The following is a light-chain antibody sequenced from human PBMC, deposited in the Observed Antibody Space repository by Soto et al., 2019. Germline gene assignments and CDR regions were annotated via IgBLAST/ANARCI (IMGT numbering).Light chain of an antibody. CDR1: SSNIGAGFD. CDR3: QSFVPGLGRAV. J-gene: IGLJ2*01. CDR2: GNN. Sequence: QPVLTQPPSVSGAPGQRVTIPCTGTSSNIGAGFDVHWYQHLPGTAPKLRIYGNNHRPTGVPDRFSGSKSGPSACLAITGLQAEDEAGYASQSFVPGLGRAVFGGGTQLTVL. V-gene: IGLV1-40*01.